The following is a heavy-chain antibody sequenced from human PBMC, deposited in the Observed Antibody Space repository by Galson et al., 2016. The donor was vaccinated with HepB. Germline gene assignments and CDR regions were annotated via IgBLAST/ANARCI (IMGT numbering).Heavy chain of an antibody. V-gene: IGHV3-23*01. Sequence: SLRLSCAASGFTFSSNAMSWVRQTPDKGLEWVSGITASGGRTYYEESVKRRFTISRDNSRAPLYLQMTDLSVDDTAFYYCAKRTAISSIYYGLFDAWGRGLLVTVSS. CDR2: ITASGGRT. CDR1: GFTFSSNA. D-gene: IGHD2-2*01. CDR3: AKRTAISSIYYGLFDA. J-gene: IGHJ4*01.